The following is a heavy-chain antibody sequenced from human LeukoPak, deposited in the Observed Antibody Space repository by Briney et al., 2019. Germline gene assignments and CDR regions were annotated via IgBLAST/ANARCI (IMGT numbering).Heavy chain of an antibody. J-gene: IGHJ5*02. D-gene: IGHD2-15*01. CDR1: GYTFTDHA. Sequence: ASVKVSCKASGYTFTDHAVHWVRQAPGQSLEWMGWINSVNGDTRYLQKLQGRVAITRDTSASTAYIELTSLTSEDTAIYYCARDARRCSGDVCHFGWFDPWGQGTLVTVSS. V-gene: IGHV1-3*01. CDR2: INSVNGDT. CDR3: ARDARRCSGDVCHFGWFDP.